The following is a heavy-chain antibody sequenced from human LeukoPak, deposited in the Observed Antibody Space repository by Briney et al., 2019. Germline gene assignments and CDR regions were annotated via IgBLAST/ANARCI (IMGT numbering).Heavy chain of an antibody. J-gene: IGHJ4*02. CDR2: INPNSGGT. Sequence: GASVKVSCKASGYTFTTYYMHWVRQAPGQGLEWMGWINPNSGGTNYAQKFQGRVTMTRDTSISTAYMELSRLRSDDTAVYYCARGVHVWGSYRYFDYWGQGTLVTVSS. V-gene: IGHV1-2*02. D-gene: IGHD3-16*02. CDR3: ARGVHVWGSYRYFDY. CDR1: GYTFTTYY.